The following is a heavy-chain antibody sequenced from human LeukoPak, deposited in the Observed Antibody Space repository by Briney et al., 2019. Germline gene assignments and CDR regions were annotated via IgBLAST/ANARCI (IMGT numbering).Heavy chain of an antibody. J-gene: IGHJ4*02. Sequence: GGSLRLSCVASGFAVGSNYMSWVRQAPGKGLEWVSLIYSGGAIRYADSVKGRFTISRDSSKNTLFLQMNDLTVEDTARYYCARRPGNWGQGILVTVPS. CDR3: ARRPGN. V-gene: IGHV3-53*01. CDR1: GFAVGSNY. D-gene: IGHD1-14*01. CDR2: IYSGGAI.